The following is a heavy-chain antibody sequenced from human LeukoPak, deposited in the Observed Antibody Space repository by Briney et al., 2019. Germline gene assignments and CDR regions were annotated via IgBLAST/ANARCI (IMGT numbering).Heavy chain of an antibody. Sequence: GGSLRLSCAASGITFSNYAMSWVRQAPGKGLEWVSGISGSGGSTYYANSVKGRFTISRDNSENTLYLQMNSLRAEDTAVYYCAKSRGVAVPASLDYWGQGTLVTVSS. CDR1: GITFSNYA. J-gene: IGHJ4*02. CDR2: ISGSGGST. D-gene: IGHD6-19*01. CDR3: AKSRGVAVPASLDY. V-gene: IGHV3-23*01.